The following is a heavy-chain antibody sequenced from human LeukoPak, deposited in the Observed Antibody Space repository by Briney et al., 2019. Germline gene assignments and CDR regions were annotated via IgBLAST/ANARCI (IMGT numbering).Heavy chain of an antibody. V-gene: IGHV4-59*01. CDR1: GGSISSAY. Sequence: NPSETLSLTCTVSGGSISSAYWSWLRQPPGKGLEWIGYTYYTGSTNYNPSLKNRVTISVDTSRNQFSLKMSSVTAADTAVYYCARRGYCSGGSCYSSWYFDLWGRGTLVTVSS. D-gene: IGHD2-15*01. CDR2: TYYTGST. J-gene: IGHJ2*01. CDR3: ARRGYCSGGSCYSSWYFDL.